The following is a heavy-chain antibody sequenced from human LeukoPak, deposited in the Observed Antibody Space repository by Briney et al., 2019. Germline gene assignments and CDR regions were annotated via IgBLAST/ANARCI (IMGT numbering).Heavy chain of an antibody. CDR1: GGTFSIYA. CDR3: ASRVVATSALDY. D-gene: IGHD2-15*01. J-gene: IGHJ4*02. Sequence: SVKVSCKASGGTFSIYAISWVRQAPGQGLEWMGGIIPIFGTANYAQKFQGRVTITADESTSTAYMELSSLRSEDTAVYYCASRVVATSALDYWGQGTLVTVSS. V-gene: IGHV1-69*01. CDR2: IIPIFGTA.